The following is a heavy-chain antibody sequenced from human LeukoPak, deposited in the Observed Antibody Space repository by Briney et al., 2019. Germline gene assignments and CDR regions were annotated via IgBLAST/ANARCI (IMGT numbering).Heavy chain of an antibody. CDR3: AREGAYDFWSGYSSYYFDY. CDR2: IYYSGST. CDR1: GGSISSSSYY. J-gene: IGHJ4*02. Sequence: PSETLSLTCTVSGGSISSSSYYWGWIRQPPGKGLEWIGSIYYSGSTYYNPSLKSRVTISVDTSKNQFSLKLSSVTAADTAVYYCAREGAYDFWSGYSSYYFDYWGQGTLVTVSS. V-gene: IGHV4-39*02. D-gene: IGHD3-3*01.